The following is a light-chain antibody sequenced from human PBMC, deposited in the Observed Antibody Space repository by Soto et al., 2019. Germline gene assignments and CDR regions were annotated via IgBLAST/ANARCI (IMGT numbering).Light chain of an antibody. V-gene: IGKV3-20*01. Sequence: DIVLTQSPGTLSLSPGERATLSCRASQSVSSSYLAWYQQKPGQAPRLLIYGASSRATGITDRFSGSGSGTDFTLTIIRLEPEDFAVYYCQQYGSSPPYTCDQGTKLEIK. CDR1: QSVSSSY. CDR2: GAS. CDR3: QQYGSSPPYT. J-gene: IGKJ2*01.